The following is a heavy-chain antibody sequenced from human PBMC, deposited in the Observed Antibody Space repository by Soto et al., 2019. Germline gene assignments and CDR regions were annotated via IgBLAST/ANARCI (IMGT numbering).Heavy chain of an antibody. CDR1: GGSLSGYY. J-gene: IGHJ4*02. V-gene: IGHV4-34*01. CDR3: ARGQEGVVATH. D-gene: IGHD5-12*01. Sequence: QVQLQQWGAGLLKPSETLSLNCAVTGGSLSGYYWSWIRQPPGKGLEWIGEVKDGGHTNYSPSPRGRVTISSDPSNSQFSLRLNSVTAADTGVYYCARGQEGVVATHWDQGSLVTVSS. CDR2: VKDGGHT.